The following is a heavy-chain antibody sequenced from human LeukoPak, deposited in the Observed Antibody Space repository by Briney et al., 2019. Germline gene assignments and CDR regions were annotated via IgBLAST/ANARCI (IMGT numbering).Heavy chain of an antibody. CDR2: IRYDGSNK. Sequence: PGGSLRLSCAASGFTFSSYGMHWVRQAPGKGLGWVAFIRYDGSNKYYADSVKGPFTISRDNSKNTLYLQMNSLRAEDTAVYYCAKGSTYDFWEGHFDYWGQGTLVTVSS. CDR1: GFTFSSYG. V-gene: IGHV3-30*02. J-gene: IGHJ4*02. D-gene: IGHD3-3*01. CDR3: AKGSTYDFWEGHFDY.